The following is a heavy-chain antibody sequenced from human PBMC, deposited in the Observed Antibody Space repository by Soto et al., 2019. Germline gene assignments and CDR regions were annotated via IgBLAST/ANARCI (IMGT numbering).Heavy chain of an antibody. J-gene: IGHJ6*02. Sequence: SVKVSCKASGGTFSSYAISWVRQAPGQGLEWMGGIIPIFGTANYAQKFQGRVTITADESTSTAYMELSSLRSEDTAVYYCARDKNGLELWPDYYYYYGMDVWGQGTTVTVSS. CDR2: IIPIFGTA. D-gene: IGHD1-7*01. CDR1: GGTFSSYA. V-gene: IGHV1-69*13. CDR3: ARDKNGLELWPDYYYYYGMDV.